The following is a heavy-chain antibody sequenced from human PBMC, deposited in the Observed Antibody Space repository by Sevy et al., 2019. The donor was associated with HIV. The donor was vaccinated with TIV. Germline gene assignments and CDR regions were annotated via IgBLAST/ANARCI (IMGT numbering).Heavy chain of an antibody. CDR3: ARVGSSSFQY. Sequence: GGSLRLSCVASGFTFSSNWMGWVRQAPGKGLEWVANINQDGSEKYYVDSVKGRFTISRDNAKNSLYLQMNSLRADDTAVYYCARVGSSSFQYWGQGTLVTVSS. CDR1: GFTFSSNW. V-gene: IGHV3-7*01. CDR2: INQDGSEK. D-gene: IGHD6-6*01. J-gene: IGHJ4*02.